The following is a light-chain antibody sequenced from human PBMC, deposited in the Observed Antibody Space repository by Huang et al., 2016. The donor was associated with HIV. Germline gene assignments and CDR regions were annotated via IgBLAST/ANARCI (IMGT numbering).Light chain of an antibody. V-gene: IGKV3-11*01. CDR1: QSVTTY. CDR2: DAS. J-gene: IGKJ5*01. CDR3: QQRYNWPPIT. Sequence: EILLTQSPVTLSLSPGERATLSCRASQSVTTYLAWYQQKPGQAPRLLIYDASNRATGIPVRFGGSGSGTDFTLTISSLEPEDFAVYYGQQRYNWPPITFGQGTRLEIK.